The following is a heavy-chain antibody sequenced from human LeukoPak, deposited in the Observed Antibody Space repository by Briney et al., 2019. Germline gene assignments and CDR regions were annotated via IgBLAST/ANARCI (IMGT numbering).Heavy chain of an antibody. CDR2: ISGSGGST. Sequence: PGGSLRLSCAVSGFTFSSYAMSWVRQAPGKGLEWVSAISGSGGSTYYADSVKGRFTISRDNSKSTLYLQMNSLRAEDTAVYYCAKEGSSGWYPTPSDYWGQGTLVTVSS. D-gene: IGHD6-19*01. CDR1: GFTFSSYA. J-gene: IGHJ4*02. CDR3: AKEGSSGWYPTPSDY. V-gene: IGHV3-23*01.